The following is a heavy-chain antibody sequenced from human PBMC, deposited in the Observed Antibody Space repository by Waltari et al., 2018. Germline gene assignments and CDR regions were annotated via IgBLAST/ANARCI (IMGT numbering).Heavy chain of an antibody. J-gene: IGHJ4*02. D-gene: IGHD5-12*01. CDR2: MNIISSTI. V-gene: IGHV3-48*02. CDR3: ARDYGYGFDY. CDR1: GFPFSRIY. Sequence: EVQLVESGGGLVQPGGSWRLSVAPFGFPFSRIYMTWVRPAPGKGLEWISYMNIISSTIWYADSVTGRFTISTDNARITLYLQMISLRDGDTAVYYCARDYGYGFDYGGQGTLVNVAA.